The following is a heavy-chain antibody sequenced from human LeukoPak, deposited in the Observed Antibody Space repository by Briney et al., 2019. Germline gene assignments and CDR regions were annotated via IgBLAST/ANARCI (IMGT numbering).Heavy chain of an antibody. CDR2: MYLSGTT. CDR1: GDSINSLDL. V-gene: IGHV4-4*02. Sequence: PSGTLSLTCTVSGDSINSLDLWSWVRQPPGKGLEWIGEMYLSGTTHSNPSVKSRVTISIDRSKNQFFLNLSSVAAADTAVYYCAGLVGRYSSGLYYYYFDYWGQGTLVTVSS. J-gene: IGHJ4*02. CDR3: AGLVGRYSSGLYYYYFDY. D-gene: IGHD3-22*01.